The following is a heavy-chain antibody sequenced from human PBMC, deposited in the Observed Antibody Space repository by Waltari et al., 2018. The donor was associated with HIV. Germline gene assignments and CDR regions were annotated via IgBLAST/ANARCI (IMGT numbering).Heavy chain of an antibody. CDR3: TRGPMYNWFDP. D-gene: IGHD3-10*01. CDR1: GFKFDDYA. Sequence: EVQLVESGGGLVQPGRSLRLSCAASGFKFDDYAMHWVRQPPGKVLECVSSMSWHSIRITYADSVRGRFTISRDNAKKSLYLQMDSLRPEDTALYYCTRGPMYNWFDPWGQGTLVTVSS. J-gene: IGHJ5*02. V-gene: IGHV3-9*01. CDR2: MSWHSIRI.